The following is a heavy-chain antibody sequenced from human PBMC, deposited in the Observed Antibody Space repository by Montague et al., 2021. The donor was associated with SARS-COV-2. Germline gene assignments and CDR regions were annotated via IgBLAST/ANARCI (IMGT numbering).Heavy chain of an antibody. V-gene: IGHV3-13*01. CDR2: IGTAGDT. Sequence: SLRLSCAASGFTFSSYDMHWVRQATGKGLEWVSAIGTAGDTYYPGSVKGQFTISRENAKNSLYLQMNSLRAGDTAVYYCARDPGAVTSSWYFDLWGRGTLVTVSS. CDR1: GFTFSSYD. CDR3: ARDPGAVTSSWYFDL. D-gene: IGHD4-17*01. J-gene: IGHJ2*01.